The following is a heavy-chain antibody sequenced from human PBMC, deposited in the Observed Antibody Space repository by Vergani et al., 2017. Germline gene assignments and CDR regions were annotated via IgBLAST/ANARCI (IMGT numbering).Heavy chain of an antibody. CDR3: AIRRHSGSYFWAPNWSDP. D-gene: IGHD3-10*01. V-gene: IGHV5-51*03. Sequence: EVQLIQSGTEVRKPGESLKLSCKDSGDNFNNYWIGWVRQMPGKGLEWMAVIYPLNSETVYSPSFQGQVTISADKSINTAYLQWSSLKATDTAMYYCAIRRHSGSYFWAPNWSDPWGQGTLVTVSS. CDR1: GDNFNNYW. CDR2: IYPLNSET. J-gene: IGHJ5*02.